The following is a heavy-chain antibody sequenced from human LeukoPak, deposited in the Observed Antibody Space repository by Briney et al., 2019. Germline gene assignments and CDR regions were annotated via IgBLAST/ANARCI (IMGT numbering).Heavy chain of an antibody. CDR2: VSAGGDKT. CDR3: ARDFYDSSGYYFDY. V-gene: IGHV3-23*01. J-gene: IGHJ4*02. D-gene: IGHD3-22*01. CDR1: GFTFSGYT. Sequence: GGSLRLSCAASGFTFSGYTMSWVRQAPGKGLECVSAVSAGGDKTYYADSVKGRFTISRDNSKGTLYLQMNSLRAEDTALYYCARDFYDSSGYYFDYWGQGTLVTVSS.